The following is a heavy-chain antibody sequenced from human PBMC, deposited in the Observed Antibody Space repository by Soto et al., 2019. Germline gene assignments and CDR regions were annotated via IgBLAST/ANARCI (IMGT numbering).Heavy chain of an antibody. CDR1: GCTFSSYT. CDR2: IIPILGIA. Sequence: EASVKVSCKASGCTFSSYTISCVRQAPGQGLEWMGRIIPILGIANYAQKFQGRVTITADKSTSTAYMELSSLRSEDTAVYYCARIEYCSSTSCHKIDYWGQGTLVTVSS. J-gene: IGHJ4*02. CDR3: ARIEYCSSTSCHKIDY. D-gene: IGHD2-2*02. V-gene: IGHV1-69*02.